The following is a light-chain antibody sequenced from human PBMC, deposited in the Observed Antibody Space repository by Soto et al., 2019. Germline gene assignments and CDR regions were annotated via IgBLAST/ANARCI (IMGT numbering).Light chain of an antibody. V-gene: IGKV3-20*01. CDR1: QSVSSSY. Sequence: EIVLTQSPGTLSLSPGERATLSCRASQSVSSSYLAWYQQKPGQAPRLPIYGASSRATGIPDRFSGSGSGTDFTLTISRLEPEDFAVYYCQQYGSSPPITFGQGKRLE. J-gene: IGKJ5*01. CDR2: GAS. CDR3: QQYGSSPPIT.